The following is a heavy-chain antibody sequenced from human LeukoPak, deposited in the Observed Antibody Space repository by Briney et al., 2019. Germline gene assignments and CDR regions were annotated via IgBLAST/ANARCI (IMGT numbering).Heavy chain of an antibody. Sequence: GGSLRLSCAASGFSFSDFGMNWVRQAPGKGLEWVSGISWNSGSIGYADSVKGRFTISRDNAKNSLYLQMNSLRAEDTALYYCAKDGHYYDSSGYYGFQFDYWGQGTLVTVSS. V-gene: IGHV3-9*01. J-gene: IGHJ4*02. CDR2: ISWNSGSI. CDR1: GFSFSDFG. D-gene: IGHD3-22*01. CDR3: AKDGHYYDSSGYYGFQFDY.